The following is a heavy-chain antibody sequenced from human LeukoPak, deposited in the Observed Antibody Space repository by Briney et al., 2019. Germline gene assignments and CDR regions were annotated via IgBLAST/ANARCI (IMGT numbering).Heavy chain of an antibody. CDR1: GGSISSYY. CDR3: VRQDCSGTSCYLGY. Sequence: SETLSLTCTVSGGSISSYYWSWIRQPPGRGLEWIGYVYYSGSTNYNPSLKSRVTTSVGTSKNQFPLKLNSVTAADTAVYYCVRQDCSGTSCYLGYWGQGTLVTVSS. D-gene: IGHD2-2*01. CDR2: VYYSGST. V-gene: IGHV4-59*08. J-gene: IGHJ4*02.